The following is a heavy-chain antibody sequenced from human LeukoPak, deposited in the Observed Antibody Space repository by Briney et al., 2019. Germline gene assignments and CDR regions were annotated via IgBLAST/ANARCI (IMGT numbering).Heavy chain of an antibody. V-gene: IGHV4-34*01. D-gene: IGHD2-2*01. CDR1: GFTFSSYA. Sequence: PGGSLRLSCAASGFTFSSYAMSWIRQPPGKGLEWIGEINHSGSTNYNPSLKSRVTISVDTSKNQFSLKLSSVTAADTAVYYCARITSWTPDYWGQGTLVTVSS. CDR2: INHSGST. CDR3: ARITSWTPDY. J-gene: IGHJ4*02.